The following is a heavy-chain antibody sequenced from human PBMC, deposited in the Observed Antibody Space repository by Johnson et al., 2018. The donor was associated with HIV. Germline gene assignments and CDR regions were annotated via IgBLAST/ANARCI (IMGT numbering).Heavy chain of an antibody. CDR1: GFTFSDYY. CDR3: AGTEITFLGGIDPHDAFDF. V-gene: IGHV3-11*04. Sequence: QVQLVESGGGLVKPGGSLRLSCAASGFTFSDYYMNWVRQAPGKGLEWLSYISSSGTAKYYADSVKGRFTISRDNAKNSLYRQMNSLRAEDTAVDYCAGTEITFLGGIDPHDAFDFWGQGTMVTVSS. J-gene: IGHJ3*01. CDR2: ISSSGTAK. D-gene: IGHD3-16*02.